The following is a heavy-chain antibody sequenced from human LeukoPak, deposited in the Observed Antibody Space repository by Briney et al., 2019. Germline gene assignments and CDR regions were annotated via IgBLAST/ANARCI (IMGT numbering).Heavy chain of an antibody. CDR1: GGLMISGNYY. J-gene: IGHJ4*02. V-gene: IGHV4-39*01. Sequence: SETLSLTCSVSGGLMISGNYYCVWIRQPPGKGLEWVGSIYYDGDTYSNPSLGSRVAISVDTSRNQFSLKLSSLTAADTAVYYCARRGHIKTPPVWGQGTLVTVSS. CDR3: ARRGHIKTPPV. CDR2: IYYDGDT.